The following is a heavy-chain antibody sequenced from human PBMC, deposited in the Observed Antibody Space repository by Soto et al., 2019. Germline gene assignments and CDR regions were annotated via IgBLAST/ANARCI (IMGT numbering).Heavy chain of an antibody. CDR3: ARGFVNTASDAFDI. D-gene: IGHD5-18*01. J-gene: IGHJ3*02. CDR2: ISYAGSNK. CDR1: TFTFSNYA. Sequence: PGGSLRLSCAASTFTFSNYAMHWVRQAPGKGLEWVSFISYAGSNKYYADSVKGRFTISRDNSKNTLYLHLNSLRTEDTAVYYCARGFVNTASDAFDIWGQGTMVTVSS. V-gene: IGHV3-30-3*01.